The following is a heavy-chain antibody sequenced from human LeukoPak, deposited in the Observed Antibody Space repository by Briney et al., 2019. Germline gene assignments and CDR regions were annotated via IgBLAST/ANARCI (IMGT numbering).Heavy chain of an antibody. CDR3: AKDRGGYHYWYFDY. J-gene: IGHJ4*02. D-gene: IGHD5-12*01. V-gene: IGHV3-23*01. CDR2: IIGTSGST. Sequence: PGGTLRLSCTASGFTFSTFGLSWVRQAPGKGLEWVSSIIGTSGSTYYADSVKGRFTISTDKSKNTLYLQMNTLRAQDTAVYHCAKDRGGYHYWYFDYWGQGTLVTVSS. CDR1: GFTFSTFG.